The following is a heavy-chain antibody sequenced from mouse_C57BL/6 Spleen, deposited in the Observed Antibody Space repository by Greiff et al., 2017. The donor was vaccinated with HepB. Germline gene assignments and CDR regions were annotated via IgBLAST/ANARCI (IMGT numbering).Heavy chain of an antibody. D-gene: IGHD2-10*02. Sequence: QVQLQQPGAELVKPGASVKMSCKASGYTFTSYWITWVKQRPGQGLEWIGDIYPGSGSTNYNEKFKSKATLTVDTSSSTAYMHLSSLTSEDSAVYYCARVSYGNYDYYAMDYWGQGTSVTVSS. V-gene: IGHV1-55*01. CDR1: GYTFTSYW. CDR3: ARVSYGNYDYYAMDY. CDR2: IYPGSGST. J-gene: IGHJ4*01.